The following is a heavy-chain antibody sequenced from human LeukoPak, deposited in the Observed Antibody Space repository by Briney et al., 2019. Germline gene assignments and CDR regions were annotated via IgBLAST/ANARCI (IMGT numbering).Heavy chain of an antibody. Sequence: ASVKVSCKVSGYTLTELSMHWVRQAPGKGLEWMGGFDPEDGETIYAQKFQGRVTMTEDTSTDTAYMELSSLRSEDTAVYYCATTPVGEGGLTFDYWGQGTLVTVSS. D-gene: IGHD4-17*01. CDR2: FDPEDGET. CDR3: ATTPVGEGGLTFDY. CDR1: GYTLTELS. V-gene: IGHV1-24*01. J-gene: IGHJ4*02.